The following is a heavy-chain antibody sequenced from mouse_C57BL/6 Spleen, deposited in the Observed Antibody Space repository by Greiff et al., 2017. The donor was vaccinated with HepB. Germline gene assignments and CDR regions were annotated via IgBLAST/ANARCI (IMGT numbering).Heavy chain of an antibody. Sequence: VKLVESGPGLVQPSQSLSITCTVSGFSLTSYGVHWVRQSPGKGLEWLGVIWSGGSTDYNAAFISRLSISKDNSKSQVFFKMNSLQADDTAIYYCARSDYDEGAWFAYWGQGTLVTVSA. CDR3: ARSDYDEGAWFAY. D-gene: IGHD2-4*01. CDR1: GFSLTSYG. J-gene: IGHJ3*01. CDR2: IWSGGST. V-gene: IGHV2-2*01.